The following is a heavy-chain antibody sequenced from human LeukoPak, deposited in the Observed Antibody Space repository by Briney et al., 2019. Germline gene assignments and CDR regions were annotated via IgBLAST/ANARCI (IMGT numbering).Heavy chain of an antibody. J-gene: IGHJ4*02. D-gene: IGHD6-13*01. CDR2: IYHSGST. CDR3: ASSSWYRYFDY. CDR1: GGAISSGGYS. V-gene: IGHV4-30-2*01. Sequence: SETLSLTCAVSGGAISSGGYSWSWIRQPPGKGLEWIGYIYHSGSTYYNPSLKSRVTISVDRSKNQFSLKLGSVTAADTAVYYCASSSWYRYFDYWGQGTLVTVSS.